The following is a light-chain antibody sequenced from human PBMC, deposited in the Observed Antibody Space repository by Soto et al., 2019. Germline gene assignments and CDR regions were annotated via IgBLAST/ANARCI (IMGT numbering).Light chain of an antibody. CDR1: SSNIGSNT. CDR2: SNN. V-gene: IGLV1-44*01. Sequence: VLTQPPSASGTPGQRVTISCSGSSSNIGSNTVNWYQQLPGTAPKLLIYSNNQRPSGVPDRFSGSKSGTSASLAISGLQSEDEADYYCAAWDDSLNGPGYVFGTGTKVTVL. CDR3: AAWDDSLNGPGYV. J-gene: IGLJ1*01.